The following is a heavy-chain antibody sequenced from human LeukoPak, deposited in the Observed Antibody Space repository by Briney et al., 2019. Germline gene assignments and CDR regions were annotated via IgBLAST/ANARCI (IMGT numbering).Heavy chain of an antibody. V-gene: IGHV4-31*03. CDR1: GGSISSGGYY. J-gene: IGHJ4*02. CDR3: ARDSSPTSYFDY. CDR2: IYYSGST. Sequence: TLSPTCTVSGGSISSGGYYWSWIRQHPGKGLEWIGYIYYSGSTYYNPSLKSRVTISVDTSKNQFSLKLSSVTAADTAVYYCARDSSPTSYFDYWGQGTLVTVSS.